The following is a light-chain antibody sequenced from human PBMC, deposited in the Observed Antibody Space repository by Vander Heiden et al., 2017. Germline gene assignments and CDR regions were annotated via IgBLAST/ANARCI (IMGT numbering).Light chain of an antibody. CDR3: QQYDSYPFT. V-gene: IGKV1-5*03. Sequence: DIQMTQSPFTLSASVGDRVTITCRASQSISSWLAWYQQKPGRAPKVLIYKASNLESGVPSRFSGSGSGTEFTLTISSLQPDDSATYYCQQYDSYPFTFGPGTKVDIK. J-gene: IGKJ3*01. CDR1: QSISSW. CDR2: KAS.